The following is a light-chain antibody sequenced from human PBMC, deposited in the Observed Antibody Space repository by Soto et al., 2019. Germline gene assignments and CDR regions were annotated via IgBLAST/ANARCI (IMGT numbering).Light chain of an antibody. Sequence: EIVLTQSPGTLSLSPGERATLSCRASQSVSSSYLAWYQQKPGQAPRLLIYGASSRATGIPDMFSGIGSGTDFTLTISRLEPEDFAVYYCQQYGSSPYTFGQGTKLEIK. CDR1: QSVSSSY. CDR3: QQYGSSPYT. CDR2: GAS. V-gene: IGKV3-20*01. J-gene: IGKJ2*01.